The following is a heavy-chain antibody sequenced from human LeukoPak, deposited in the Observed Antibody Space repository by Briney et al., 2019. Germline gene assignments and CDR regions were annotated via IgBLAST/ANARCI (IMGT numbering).Heavy chain of an antibody. J-gene: IGHJ4*02. Sequence: PSETLSLTCTVSGGSISSYYWSWIRQPPGKGLEWIGYIYYSGSTNYNPSLKSRVTISVDTSKNQFSLKLSSVTAADTAVYYCARGPGYSYGNFNFDYWGQGTLVTASS. CDR1: GGSISSYY. V-gene: IGHV4-59*01. D-gene: IGHD5-18*01. CDR2: IYYSGST. CDR3: ARGPGYSYGNFNFDY.